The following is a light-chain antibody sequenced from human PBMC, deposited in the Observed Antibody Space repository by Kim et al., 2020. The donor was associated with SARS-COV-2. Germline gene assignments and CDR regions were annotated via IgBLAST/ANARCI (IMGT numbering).Light chain of an antibody. CDR3: QVWDTTSNWV. Sequence: APGQTATLTCGGRNIGSEAVHWYQQKTGQAPVLVIYYDNERPSRIPERFSGSNSGNTATLTITGVEAGDEADYYCQVWDTTSNWVFGGGTKLTVL. V-gene: IGLV3-21*01. CDR1: NIGSEA. CDR2: YDN. J-gene: IGLJ3*02.